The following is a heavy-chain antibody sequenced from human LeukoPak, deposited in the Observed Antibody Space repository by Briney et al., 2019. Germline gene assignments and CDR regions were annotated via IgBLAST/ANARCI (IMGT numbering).Heavy chain of an antibody. D-gene: IGHD5-18*01. Sequence: SQTLSLTCAISGDIVSSNSAAWNWLRQSPSRGLEWLGRTYYRSKWYNDYAVSVKGRITVNPDTSKNQFSLQLNSVTPEDTAVYYCARDRSYGYGSHFDYWGQGILVTVSS. CDR3: ARDRSYGYGSHFDY. CDR2: TYYRSKWYN. V-gene: IGHV6-1*01. J-gene: IGHJ4*02. CDR1: GDIVSSNSAA.